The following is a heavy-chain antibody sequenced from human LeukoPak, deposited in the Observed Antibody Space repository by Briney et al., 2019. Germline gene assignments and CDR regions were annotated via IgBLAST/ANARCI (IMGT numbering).Heavy chain of an antibody. CDR1: GGSFSGYY. J-gene: IGHJ6*03. CDR3: ARGPPGASSSPDYYYMDV. CDR2: INHSGST. V-gene: IGHV4-34*01. D-gene: IGHD6-6*01. Sequence: SETLSLTCAVYGGSFSGYYWSWIRQPPGKGLEWIGEINHSGSTNYNPSLKSRVTISVDTSKNQFSLKLSSVTAADTAVYYCARGPPGASSSPDYYYMDVWGKGTTVTVSS.